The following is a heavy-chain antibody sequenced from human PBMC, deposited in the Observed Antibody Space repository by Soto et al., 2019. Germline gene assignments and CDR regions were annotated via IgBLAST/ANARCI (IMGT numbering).Heavy chain of an antibody. Sequence: QVQLVQSGAEVKKPGASVKVSCKASGYTFTSYDINWVRQATGQGLEWMGWMNPNSGNTGYAQKFQGRVTMTRNTSISTAYMELSSLRSEDTAVYYCARGSMYHLGIGDAFDIWGQGTMVTVSS. CDR1: GYTFTSYD. V-gene: IGHV1-8*01. J-gene: IGHJ3*02. CDR3: ARGSMYHLGIGDAFDI. D-gene: IGHD2-2*01. CDR2: MNPNSGNT.